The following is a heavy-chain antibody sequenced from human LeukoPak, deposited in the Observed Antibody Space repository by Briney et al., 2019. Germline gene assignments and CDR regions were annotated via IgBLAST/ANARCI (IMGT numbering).Heavy chain of an antibody. CDR3: TTEGVVVAATIDC. Sequence: GGSLRLSCAASGFTFSNFAMTWVRQAPGKGLEWVSSIVGSGVSTFYADSVKGRFTTSRDNSKNTLYLQMNSLKTEDTAVYYCTTEGVVVAATIDCWGQGTLVTVSS. V-gene: IGHV3-23*01. CDR1: GFTFSNFA. J-gene: IGHJ4*02. CDR2: IVGSGVST. D-gene: IGHD2-15*01.